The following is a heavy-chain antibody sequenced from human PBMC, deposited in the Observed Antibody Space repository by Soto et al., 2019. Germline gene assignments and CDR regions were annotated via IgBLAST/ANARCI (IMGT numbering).Heavy chain of an antibody. Sequence: SETLSLTCTVPGGSISSYYYSWIWLRQPPGTGLEWIGEINHSGSTNYNPSLKSRVTISVDTSKNQFSLKLTSVTAADTAVYYCARDKITGLFDYWGQGTLVTVSS. CDR2: INHSGST. V-gene: IGHV4-39*07. CDR3: ARDKITGLFDY. CDR1: GGSISSYYYS. D-gene: IGHD2-8*02. J-gene: IGHJ4*02.